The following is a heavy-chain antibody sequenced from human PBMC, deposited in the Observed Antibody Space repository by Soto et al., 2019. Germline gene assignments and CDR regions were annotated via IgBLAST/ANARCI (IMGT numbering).Heavy chain of an antibody. Sequence: ASVIVSCKASGYTFTSYAMHWVRQAPGQRLEWMGWINAGNGNTKYSQKFQGRVTITRDTSASTAYMELSSLRSEDTAVYYCARDPAMAGYWWFDPWGQGTLVTVSS. CDR2: INAGNGNT. CDR1: GYTFTSYA. D-gene: IGHD5-18*01. CDR3: ARDPAMAGYWWFDP. V-gene: IGHV1-3*01. J-gene: IGHJ5*02.